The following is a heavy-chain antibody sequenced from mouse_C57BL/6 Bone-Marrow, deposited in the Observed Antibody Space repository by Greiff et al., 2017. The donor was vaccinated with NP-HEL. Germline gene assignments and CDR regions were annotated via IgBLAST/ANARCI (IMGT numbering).Heavy chain of an antibody. D-gene: IGHD2-4*01. CDR3: ARWDYDGFDY. CDR2: INPYNGGT. J-gene: IGHJ2*01. V-gene: IGHV1-19*01. CDR1: GYTFTDYY. Sequence: VQLQQSGPVLVKPGASVKMSCKASGYTFTDYYMNWVKQSHGKCLEWIGVINPYNGGTSYNQKFKGKATLTVDKSSSTAYMELNSLTSEDSAVYYCARWDYDGFDYWGQGTTLTVSS.